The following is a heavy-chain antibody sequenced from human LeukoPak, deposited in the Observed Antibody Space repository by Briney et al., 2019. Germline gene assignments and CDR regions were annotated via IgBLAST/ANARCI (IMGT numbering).Heavy chain of an antibody. V-gene: IGHV1-46*01. Sequence: ASVKVSCKASGYTFTGYYMHWVRQAPGQGLEWMGIINPSGGSTSYAQKFQGRVTMTRDTSTSTVYMELSSLRSEDTAVYYCARGLGGIQLWSWFDPWGQGTLVTVSS. J-gene: IGHJ5*02. CDR3: ARGLGGIQLWSWFDP. CDR2: INPSGGST. D-gene: IGHD5-18*01. CDR1: GYTFTGYY.